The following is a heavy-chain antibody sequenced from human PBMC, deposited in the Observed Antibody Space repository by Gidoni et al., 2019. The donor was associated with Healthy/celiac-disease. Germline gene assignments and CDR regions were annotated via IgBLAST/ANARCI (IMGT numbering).Heavy chain of an antibody. V-gene: IGHV1-69*01. CDR3: ARVYSGSYSGWGVWAFDI. Sequence: QVQLVQSGAEVKKPGSSVKVSCKASGGTFSSYDISWVRQAPGQGLEWMGGIIPIFGTANYAQKFQGRVTITADESTSTAYMELSSLRSEDTAVYYCARVYSGSYSGWGVWAFDIWGQGTMVTVSS. D-gene: IGHD1-26*01. CDR2: IIPIFGTA. J-gene: IGHJ3*02. CDR1: GGTFSSYD.